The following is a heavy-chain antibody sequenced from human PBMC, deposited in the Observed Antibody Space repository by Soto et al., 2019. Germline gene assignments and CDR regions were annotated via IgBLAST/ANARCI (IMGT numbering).Heavy chain of an antibody. CDR1: GYTFTGYY. D-gene: IGHD2-15*01. J-gene: IGHJ4*02. CDR2: INPNSGGT. V-gene: IGHV1-2*04. Sequence: QVQLVQSGAEVKKPGASVKVSCKASGYTFTGYYMHWVRQAPGQGLEWMGWINPNSGGTNYAQKFQGWVTMTRDTSISTAYMELSRLRSDDTAVYYCARLGKVHRYCSGGICYYYFDYWGQGTLVTVSS. CDR3: ARLGKVHRYCSGGICYYYFDY.